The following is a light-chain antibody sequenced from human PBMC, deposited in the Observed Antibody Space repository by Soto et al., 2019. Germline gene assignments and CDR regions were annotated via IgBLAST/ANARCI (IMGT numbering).Light chain of an antibody. J-gene: IGKJ1*01. CDR1: QSISSW. V-gene: IGKV1-5*03. CDR3: QQYNSYSRT. CDR2: KAS. Sequence: DIQLTQPPSTLYASVGDRVTITCRASQSISSWLAWYQQKPGKAPKLLIYKASSLESGVPSRFSGSGSGTEFTLTISSLQPDDFATYYCQQYNSYSRTFGQGTKVDIK.